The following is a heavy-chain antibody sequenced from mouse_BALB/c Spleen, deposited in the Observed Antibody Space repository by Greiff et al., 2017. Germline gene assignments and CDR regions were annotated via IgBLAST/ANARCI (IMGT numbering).Heavy chain of an antibody. CDR3: ASPYYGNYEAMDY. J-gene: IGHJ4*01. D-gene: IGHD2-10*01. CDR1: GYSFTGYN. Sequence: VQLQQSGPELEKPGASVKISCKASGYSFTGYNMNWVKQSNGKSLEWIGNIDPYYGGTSYNQKFKGKATLTVDNSSSTAYMELRSLTSEDSAVYYCASPYYGNYEAMDYWGQGTSVTVSS. V-gene: IGHV1-18*01. CDR2: IDPYYGGT.